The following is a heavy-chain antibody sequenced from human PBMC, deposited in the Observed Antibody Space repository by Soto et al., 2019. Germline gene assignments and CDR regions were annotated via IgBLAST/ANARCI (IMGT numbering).Heavy chain of an antibody. CDR3: AKDEGNGILDY. J-gene: IGHJ4*02. V-gene: IGHV3-30*18. CDR2: ISYDGSNK. CDR1: GFTFSSYG. D-gene: IGHD1-26*01. Sequence: QVQLVESGGGVVQPGRSLRLSCAASGFTFSSYGMHWVRQAPGKGLEWVAVISYDGSNKYYADSVKGRFTISRDNSKNTLYLQMNSLRAEDTAVYYCAKDEGNGILDYWGQGTLVTVSS.